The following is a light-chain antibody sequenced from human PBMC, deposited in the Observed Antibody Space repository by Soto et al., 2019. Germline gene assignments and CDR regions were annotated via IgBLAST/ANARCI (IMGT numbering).Light chain of an antibody. CDR2: LGS. Sequence: DIVMTQSPLSLPATPGEPASISCRSSQSLLSSNGYNYLDWYLQKPGQSPQLLIYLGSNRASGVPDRFSGSGSGTDFTLEISRVEAEDVGIYHCMQALRAPPTFGQGTKVEI. CDR1: QSLLSSNGYNY. V-gene: IGKV2-28*01. J-gene: IGKJ1*01. CDR3: MQALRAPPT.